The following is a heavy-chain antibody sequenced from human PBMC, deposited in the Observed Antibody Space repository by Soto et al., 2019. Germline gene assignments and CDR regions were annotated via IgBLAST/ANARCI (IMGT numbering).Heavy chain of an antibody. J-gene: IGHJ4*02. CDR1: GFTFSSYG. Sequence: GVSLRLSCAASGFTFSSYGMHWVRQAPGKGLEWVAVISYDGSNKYYADSVKGRFTISRDNSKNTLYLQMNSLRAEDTAVYYCAKDSDYDSSGYYDYWGQGTLVTVSS. V-gene: IGHV3-30*18. CDR2: ISYDGSNK. CDR3: AKDSDYDSSGYYDY. D-gene: IGHD3-22*01.